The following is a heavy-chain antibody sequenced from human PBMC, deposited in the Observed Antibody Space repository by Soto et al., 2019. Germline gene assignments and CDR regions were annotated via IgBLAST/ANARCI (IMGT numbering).Heavy chain of an antibody. D-gene: IGHD5-12*01. Sequence: SXTQSLTSAVCGGTFRGYYWGWIRQPPGKGLEWIGEINHSGSTNYNPSLKSRVTISVDTSKNQFSLKLSSVTAADTAVYYCARGGLRKKYNWFDPWGQGTLVTVSS. V-gene: IGHV4-34*01. CDR1: GGTFRGYY. CDR2: INHSGST. J-gene: IGHJ5*02. CDR3: ARGGLRKKYNWFDP.